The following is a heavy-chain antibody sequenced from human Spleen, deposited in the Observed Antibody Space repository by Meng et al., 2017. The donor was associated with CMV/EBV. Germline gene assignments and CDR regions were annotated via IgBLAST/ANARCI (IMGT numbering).Heavy chain of an antibody. CDR1: GFTFRSFA. J-gene: IGHJ3*02. Sequence: GGSLRLSCAASGFTFRSFAMNWVRQAPGKGLEWVSSISESGDTTDYADSVKGRFTISRDNSRNTLYLQMSSLRAEDTAVYYCAKQYVDIWGQGTMVTVSS. CDR3: AKQYVDI. CDR2: ISESGDTT. V-gene: IGHV3-23*01. D-gene: IGHD2-2*01.